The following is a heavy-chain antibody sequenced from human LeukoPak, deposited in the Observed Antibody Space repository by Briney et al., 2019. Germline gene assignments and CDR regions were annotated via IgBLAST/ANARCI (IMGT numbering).Heavy chain of an antibody. J-gene: IGHJ4*02. CDR3: AKGGIAPDY. D-gene: IGHD6-13*01. Sequence: GGSLRLSCAASGFTFSSYEMNWVRQAPGKGLEWVSYISSSGSIMYYADSVKGRFTVSRDNAKNSLYLQMNSLRAEDTAVYYCAKGGIAPDYWGQGTLVTVSS. CDR2: ISSSGSIM. V-gene: IGHV3-48*03. CDR1: GFTFSSYE.